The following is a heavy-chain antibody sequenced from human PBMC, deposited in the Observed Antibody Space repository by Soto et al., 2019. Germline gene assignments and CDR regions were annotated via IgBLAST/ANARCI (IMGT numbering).Heavy chain of an antibody. Sequence: QVQLVESGGGVVQPGRSLRLSCAVSGLTFNSYGMYWVRQAPGKGLEWVAVISYDGSNKNYADSVKGRFTIYRDNSKNTLSLQMNSLRADDKAVNYCAKDEVPAAIYSYGMDVWGQGTTVTVSS. V-gene: IGHV3-30*18. CDR3: AKDEVPAAIYSYGMDV. CDR1: GLTFNSYG. CDR2: ISYDGSNK. J-gene: IGHJ6*02. D-gene: IGHD2-2*01.